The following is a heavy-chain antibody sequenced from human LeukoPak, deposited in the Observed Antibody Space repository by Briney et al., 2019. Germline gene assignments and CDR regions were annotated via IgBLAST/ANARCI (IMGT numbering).Heavy chain of an antibody. D-gene: IGHD1/OR15-1a*01. J-gene: IGHJ1*01. CDR2: VYYSGST. CDR3: ARNKASLYFHY. Sequence: PSETLSLTCTVSGASISNDDNYWSWIRQSPGQGLEWIGYVYYSGSTYYTPSLKSRLTISVDTSKNQFSLKLSSVTAADTAVYYCARNKASLYFHYWGQGTLVTVSS. V-gene: IGHV4-30-4*01. CDR1: GASISNDDNY.